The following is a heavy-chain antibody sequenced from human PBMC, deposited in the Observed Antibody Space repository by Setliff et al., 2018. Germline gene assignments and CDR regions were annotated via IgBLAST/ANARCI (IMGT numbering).Heavy chain of an antibody. CDR2: INPHSGGR. CDR1: GYIFRDYY. CDR3: AGPFDVGPYPRPIDGLDL. J-gene: IGHJ3*01. D-gene: IGHD3-9*01. V-gene: IGHV1-2*02. Sequence: ASVKVSCKASGYIFRDYYIHWVRQAPGQGLEWLGWINPHSGGREYAEAFQGRVTMTGDTSIRTAFMELSGLTSDDTAVYYCAGPFDVGPYPRPIDGLDLWGQGTRVTVSS.